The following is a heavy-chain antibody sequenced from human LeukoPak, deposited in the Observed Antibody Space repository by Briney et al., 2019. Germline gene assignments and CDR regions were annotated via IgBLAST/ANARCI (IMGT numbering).Heavy chain of an antibody. V-gene: IGHV4-31*03. CDR2: IYYSGST. J-gene: IGHJ5*02. D-gene: IGHD6-6*01. CDR1: GGSISSGGYY. CDR3: AGEFVASSYLNWFDP. Sequence: PSEILSLTCTVSGGSISSGGYYWRWIRQHPGKGLEWIGYIYYSGSTYYNPSLKSRVTISVDTSKNQFSLKLSSVTAADTAVYYCAGEFVASSYLNWFDPWGQGTLVTVSS.